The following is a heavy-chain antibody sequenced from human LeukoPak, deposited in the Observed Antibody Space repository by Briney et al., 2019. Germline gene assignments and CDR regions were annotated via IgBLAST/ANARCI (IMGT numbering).Heavy chain of an antibody. V-gene: IGHV4-59*01. Sequence: SETLSLTCTVSGGSISSYYWSWIRQPPGKGLEWLGNIHYRGTTNYNPSLKSRVTLSLDSSKSQFALKVTSVTAADTAVYYCARGITVVTLPRDDAFDIWGQGTMVTVSS. CDR2: IHYRGTT. CDR1: GGSISSYY. J-gene: IGHJ3*02. CDR3: ARGITVVTLPRDDAFDI. D-gene: IGHD4-23*01.